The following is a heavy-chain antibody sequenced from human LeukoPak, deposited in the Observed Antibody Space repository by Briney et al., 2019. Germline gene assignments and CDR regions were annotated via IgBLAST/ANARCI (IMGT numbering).Heavy chain of an antibody. CDR3: AREVRDGYKNWPNDY. CDR1: GYTFTGYY. J-gene: IGHJ4*02. V-gene: IGHV1-2*02. Sequence: GASVKVSCKASGYTFTGYYMHWVRQAPGQGLEWMGWINPNSGGTNYAQKFQGRVTMTRDTSISTAYMELSRLRSDDTAVYYCAREVRDGYKNWPNDYWGQGTLVTVSS. CDR2: INPNSGGT. D-gene: IGHD5-24*01.